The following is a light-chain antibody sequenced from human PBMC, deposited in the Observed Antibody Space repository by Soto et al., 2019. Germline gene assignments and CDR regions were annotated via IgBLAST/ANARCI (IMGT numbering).Light chain of an antibody. CDR2: GAS. CDR1: QSVSSSS. CDR3: QQYGSSPYT. J-gene: IGKJ2*01. V-gene: IGKV3-20*01. Sequence: EIVLTQSPGTLSLSPGERATLSCRASQSVSSSSLAWYQQKPGQAPRLLIYGASSSATGIPDRFSGSGSGTDFTLNISRLEPEDFAVFYCQQYGSSPYTFGQGTKLEIK.